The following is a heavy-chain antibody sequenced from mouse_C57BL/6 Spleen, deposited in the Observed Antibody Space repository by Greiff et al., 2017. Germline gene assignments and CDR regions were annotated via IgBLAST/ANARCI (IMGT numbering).Heavy chain of an antibody. CDR3: ARATVVAGNYFDY. V-gene: IGHV1-7*01. J-gene: IGHJ2*01. Sequence: QVQLKESGAELAKPGASVKLSCKASGYTFTSYWMHWVKQRPGQGLEWIGYINPSSGYTKYNQKFKDKATLTADKSSSTAYMQLSSLTYEDSAVYYCARATVVAGNYFDYWGQGTTLTVSS. D-gene: IGHD1-1*01. CDR1: GYTFTSYW. CDR2: INPSSGYT.